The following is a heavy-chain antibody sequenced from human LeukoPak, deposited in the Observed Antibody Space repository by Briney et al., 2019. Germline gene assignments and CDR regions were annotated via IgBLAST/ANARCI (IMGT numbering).Heavy chain of an antibody. Sequence: GGSLRLSCAASGFTFSRYWMSWVRQAPGKGPEWVANIKEDGSEQYYVDSVKGRFTISRDNARNSLHLQMNSLRAEDTAVYYCATYQGYNYGPFDYWGQGTLVTVSS. CDR2: IKEDGSEQ. CDR3: ATYQGYNYGPFDY. D-gene: IGHD5-18*01. V-gene: IGHV3-7*05. J-gene: IGHJ4*02. CDR1: GFTFSRYW.